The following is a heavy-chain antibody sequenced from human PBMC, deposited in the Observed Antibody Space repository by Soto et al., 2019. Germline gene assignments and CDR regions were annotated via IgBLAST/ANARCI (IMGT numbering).Heavy chain of an antibody. Sequence: PSETLSLTCTVSGGSISSGGYYWSWIRQHPGKGLEWIGYIYYSGSTYYNPSLKSRVTISVDTSKNQFSLKLSSVTAADTAVYYCARQGAIGLLRFGEANWGQGTLVTVSS. CDR3: ARQGAIGLLRFGEAN. CDR1: GGSISSGGYY. D-gene: IGHD3-10*01. CDR2: IYYSGST. J-gene: IGHJ4*02. V-gene: IGHV4-31*03.